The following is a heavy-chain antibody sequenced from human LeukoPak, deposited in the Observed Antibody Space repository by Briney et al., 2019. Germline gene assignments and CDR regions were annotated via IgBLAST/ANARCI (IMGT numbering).Heavy chain of an antibody. J-gene: IGHJ5*02. D-gene: IGHD3-3*01. CDR2: IKTKTEGETT. V-gene: IGHV3-15*01. Sequence: GGSLRLSCVASGFSFTKAWMSWVRQAPGKGLEWVGHIKTKTEGETTGYAAPVKGRFTISRDDSKNTLYLQMNSLKSEDTGGYYCTTGISISGVVVDPWGQGTLVTVSS. CDR1: GFSFTKAW. CDR3: TTGISISGVVVDP.